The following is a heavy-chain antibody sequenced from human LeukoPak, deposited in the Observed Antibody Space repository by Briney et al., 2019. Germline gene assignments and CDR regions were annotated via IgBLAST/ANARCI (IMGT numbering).Heavy chain of an antibody. CDR1: GFDFKNFW. CDR3: AKAYYDSSGYYPSFDY. V-gene: IGHV3-74*01. Sequence: PGGSLRLSCAASGFDFKNFWMHWVRHGPGKGLVWVSRTNGDGTITVYADSVKGRFTISRDNAKNTLYLQMNSLRAEDTAVYYCAKAYYDSSGYYPSFDYWGQGTLVTVSS. J-gene: IGHJ4*02. D-gene: IGHD3-22*01. CDR2: TNGDGTIT.